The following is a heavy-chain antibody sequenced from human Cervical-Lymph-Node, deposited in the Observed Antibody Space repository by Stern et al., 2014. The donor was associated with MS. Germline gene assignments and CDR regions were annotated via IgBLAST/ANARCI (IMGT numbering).Heavy chain of an antibody. D-gene: IGHD4-11*01. CDR2: IGTAGDT. V-gene: IGHV3-13*01. J-gene: IGHJ6*02. CDR1: GFTFSSYD. Sequence: EVQLVESGGGLVQPGGSLRLSCAASGFTFSSYDMHWVRQATGKGLEWVSAIGTAGDTYYPGSVKGRFTISRENAKNSLYLQMNSLRAGDTAVYYCARDARSNYKVFRGMDVWGQGTTVTVSS. CDR3: ARDARSNYKVFRGMDV.